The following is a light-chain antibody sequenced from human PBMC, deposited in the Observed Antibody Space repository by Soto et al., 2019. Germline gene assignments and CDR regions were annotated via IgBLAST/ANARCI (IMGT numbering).Light chain of an antibody. J-gene: IGKJ1*01. CDR3: QKYNSAPRT. CDR2: AAS. V-gene: IGKV1-27*01. Sequence: DIQMTQSPSSLSASVGDRVTITCRASQGISNYLAWYQQKPGKVPKLLIYAASTLQSGVPSRFSGSGSGTDFTLTISSLKPEDVATYYCQKYNSAPRTFGQETKVEIK. CDR1: QGISNY.